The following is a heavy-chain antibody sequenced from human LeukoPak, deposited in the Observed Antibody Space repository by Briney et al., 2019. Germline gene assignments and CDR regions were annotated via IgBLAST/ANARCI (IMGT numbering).Heavy chain of an antibody. CDR2: IWYDGNNK. V-gene: IGHV3-33*06. CDR1: GFTFSTHP. J-gene: IGHJ6*02. CDR3: AKGLNGDFWSGSPLYYYYGMDV. D-gene: IGHD3-3*01. Sequence: GGSLRLSCTASGFTFSTHPMSWVRQAPGKGLEWVAVIWYDGNNKYYADSVKGRFTISRDNSKNTLYLQMNSLRAEDTAVYYCAKGLNGDFWSGSPLYYYYGMDVWGQGTTVTVSS.